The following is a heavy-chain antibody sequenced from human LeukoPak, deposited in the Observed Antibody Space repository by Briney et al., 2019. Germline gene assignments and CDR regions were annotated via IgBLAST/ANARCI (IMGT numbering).Heavy chain of an antibody. V-gene: IGHV4-30-4*08. Sequence: SQTLSLTCTVSGGSISSGDYYWSWIRQPPGKGLEWIGYIYYSGSTYYNPSLKSRVTISVDTSKNQFSLKLSSVTAADTAVYYCARAGAYCSSTGCYGQNWFDPWGQGTLVTVSS. D-gene: IGHD2-2*01. CDR2: IYYSGST. CDR1: GGSISSGDYY. CDR3: ARAGAYCSSTGCYGQNWFDP. J-gene: IGHJ5*02.